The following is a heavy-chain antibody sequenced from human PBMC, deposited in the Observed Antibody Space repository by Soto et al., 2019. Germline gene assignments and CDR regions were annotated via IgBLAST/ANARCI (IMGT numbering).Heavy chain of an antibody. D-gene: IGHD6-13*01. J-gene: IGHJ4*02. CDR2: IYYSGST. CDR1: GGSISSSSYY. V-gene: IGHV4-39*01. CDR3: ARRKATSSWYKAYYFDY. Sequence: SETLSLPCTVSGGSISSSSYYWGWIRQPPGKGLEWIGSIYYSGSTYYNPSLKSRVTISVDTSKNLFSLKLTSVTAADTALYYCARRKATSSWYKAYYFDYWAQGTLVTVSS.